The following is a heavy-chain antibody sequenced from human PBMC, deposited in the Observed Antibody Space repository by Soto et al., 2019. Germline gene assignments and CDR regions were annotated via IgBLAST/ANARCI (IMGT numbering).Heavy chain of an antibody. CDR3: ARHNRYSSTWLEGWFDP. CDR1: GYSFTNYW. Sequence: PGESLKISCQGSGYSFTNYWVGWVRQIPGRGLEWMGIIHPGDSDTRYSPFFQGQVTISADKSISTAYLQWSSLKASDTAMYYCARHNRYSSTWLEGWFDPWGKGALVTVSS. D-gene: IGHD6-13*01. V-gene: IGHV5-51*01. CDR2: IHPGDSDT. J-gene: IGHJ5*02.